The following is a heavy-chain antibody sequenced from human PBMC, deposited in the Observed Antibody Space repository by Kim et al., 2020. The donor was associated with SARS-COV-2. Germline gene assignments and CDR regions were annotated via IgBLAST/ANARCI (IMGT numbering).Heavy chain of an antibody. J-gene: IGHJ4*02. Sequence: DGSNKYDADSVNGRFALSRDHSKNTVYLQMNRLRAEDTAVYYCAKAEAYDYWGQGTLVTVSS. CDR2: DGSNK. CDR3: AKAEAYDY. V-gene: IGHV3-30*09.